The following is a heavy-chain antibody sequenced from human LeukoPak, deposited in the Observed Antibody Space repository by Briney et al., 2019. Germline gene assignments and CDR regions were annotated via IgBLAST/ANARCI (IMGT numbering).Heavy chain of an antibody. Sequence: SETLSLTCTVSGGSISSYYWSWIRQPPGKGLEWIGYIYYSGSTNYNPSLKSRVTISVDTSKNQFSLKLSSVTAADTAVYYCARDRYDFWSGYSTDWGQGTLVTVSS. CDR2: IYYSGST. CDR3: ARDRYDFWSGYSTD. CDR1: GGSISSYY. D-gene: IGHD3-3*01. V-gene: IGHV4-59*01. J-gene: IGHJ4*02.